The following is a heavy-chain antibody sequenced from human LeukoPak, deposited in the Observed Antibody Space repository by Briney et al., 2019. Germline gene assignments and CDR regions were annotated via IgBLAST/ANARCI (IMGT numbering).Heavy chain of an antibody. CDR3: ARASSDYYDSSGYYYSRVYWFDP. Sequence: SVKVSCKASGGTFSSYAISWVRQAPGQGLEWMGGIIPIFGTANYAQKFQGRVTITADESTSTAYMELSSLRSEDTAVYYCARASSDYYDSSGYYYSRVYWFDPWGQGTLVTASS. J-gene: IGHJ5*02. CDR1: GGTFSSYA. D-gene: IGHD3-22*01. CDR2: IIPIFGTA. V-gene: IGHV1-69*13.